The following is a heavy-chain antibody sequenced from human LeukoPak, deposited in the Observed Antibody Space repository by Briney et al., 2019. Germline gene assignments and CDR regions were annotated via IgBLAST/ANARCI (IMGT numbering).Heavy chain of an antibody. V-gene: IGHV4-59*01. J-gene: IGHJ4*02. CDR3: ARGSYYGSGSYSDY. D-gene: IGHD3-10*01. CDR1: GFSISSYY. Sequence: SETLSLTCTVSGFSISSYYWSWIRQPPGKGLEWLGYIYYSGSTNYNPSLKSRVTISVDTSKNQFSLKLSSVTAADTAVYYCARGSYYGSGSYSDYWGQGTLVTVSS. CDR2: IYYSGST.